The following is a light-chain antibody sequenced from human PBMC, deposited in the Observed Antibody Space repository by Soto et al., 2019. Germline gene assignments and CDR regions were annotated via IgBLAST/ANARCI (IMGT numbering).Light chain of an antibody. Sequence: QSVLTQPASVSGSPGQPITISCTGTSSDVGSYNLVSWYQQHPGKAPKLMIYEVSKRPSGVSNRFSGSKSGNTASLTISGLQAEEEADYYCFSYACSSSVFGTGTKVTVL. CDR2: EVS. CDR1: SSDVGSYNL. V-gene: IGLV2-23*02. CDR3: FSYACSSSV. J-gene: IGLJ1*01.